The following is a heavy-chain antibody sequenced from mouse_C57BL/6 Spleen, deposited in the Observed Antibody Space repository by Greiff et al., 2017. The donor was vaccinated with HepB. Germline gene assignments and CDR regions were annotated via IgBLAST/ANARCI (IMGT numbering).Heavy chain of an antibody. J-gene: IGHJ1*03. CDR3: ARFGISYWYFDV. Sequence: VQLQQSGAELVKPGASVKLSCTASGFNIKDYYMHWVKQRTEQGLEWIGRIDPEDGETKYAPKFPGKATITADTSSNTAYLQLSSLTSEDTAVYYCARFGISYWYFDVWGTGTTVTVAS. V-gene: IGHV14-2*01. D-gene: IGHD1-1*02. CDR1: GFNIKDYY. CDR2: IDPEDGET.